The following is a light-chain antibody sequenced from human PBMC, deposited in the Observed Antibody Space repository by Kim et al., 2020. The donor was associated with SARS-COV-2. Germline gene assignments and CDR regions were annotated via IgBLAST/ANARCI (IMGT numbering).Light chain of an antibody. CDR1: QRVSSSY. J-gene: IGKJ4*01. CDR2: GAS. CDR3: QQYGNSPLT. Sequence: EIVLTQSPGNLSLSPGEVATLSCRASQRVSSSYLAWYQQKPGQAPRLLIHGASSRATGIPDRFSGTGTGPDFTLTISRLEPEDFAVYYCQQYGNSPLTFGGGTKVDIK. V-gene: IGKV3-20*01.